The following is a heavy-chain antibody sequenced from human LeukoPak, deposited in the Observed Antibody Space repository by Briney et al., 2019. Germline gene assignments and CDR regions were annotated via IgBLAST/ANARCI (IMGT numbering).Heavy chain of an antibody. CDR1: GYTFTGYY. J-gene: IGHJ4*02. D-gene: IGHD1-26*01. CDR2: INPNSGGT. V-gene: IGHV1-2*04. Sequence: GASVKVSCKASGYTFTGYYMHWVRQAPGQGLEWMGWINPNSGGTNYAQKFQGWVTMTRDTSISTAYMELSRLRSDDTAVYYCARDFRQGHSRQWELRPYFDYWGQGTLVTVSS. CDR3: ARDFRQGHSRQWELRPYFDY.